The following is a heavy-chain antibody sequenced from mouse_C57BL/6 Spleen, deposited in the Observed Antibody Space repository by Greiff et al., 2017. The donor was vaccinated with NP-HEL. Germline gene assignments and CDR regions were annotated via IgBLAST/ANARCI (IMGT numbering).Heavy chain of an antibody. J-gene: IGHJ1*03. CDR2: ISSGGSYT. CDR1: GFTFSSYG. Sequence: EVQGVESGGDLVKPGGSLKLSCAASGFTFSSYGMSWVRQTPDKRLEWVATISSGGSYTYYPDSVKGRFTISRDNAKNTLYLQMSSLKSEDTAMYYCARRNWDGYFDVWGTGTTVTVSS. CDR3: ARRNWDGYFDV. D-gene: IGHD4-1*01. V-gene: IGHV5-6*01.